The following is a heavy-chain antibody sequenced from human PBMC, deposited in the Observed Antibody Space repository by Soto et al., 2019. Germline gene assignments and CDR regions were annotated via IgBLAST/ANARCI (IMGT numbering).Heavy chain of an antibody. J-gene: IGHJ5*01. CDR1: GFTFTTYS. V-gene: IGHV3-48*02. Sequence: EVQMVESGGGLVQPGGSLTLSCAASGFTFTTYSMHWVRQAPGKGLQWVAYINSDSSTIYYADSVKGRFTISRDNAKNSLYLQLTSLRDEDTAVYYCAREPSGWDDYPDPRESWGQGTLVTVSS. CDR2: INSDSSTI. D-gene: IGHD4-17*01. CDR3: AREPSGWDDYPDPRES.